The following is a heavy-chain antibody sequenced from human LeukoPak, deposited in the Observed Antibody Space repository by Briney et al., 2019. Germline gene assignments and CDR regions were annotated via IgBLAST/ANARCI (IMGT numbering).Heavy chain of an antibody. CDR1: GGSFSGYY. Sequence: PSEILSLTCAVYGGSFSGYYWSWIRQPPGKGLEWIGEINHSGSTNYNPSLKSRVTISVDTSKNQFSLKLSSVTAADTAVYYCARATMVRGVGAWGQGTLVTVSS. J-gene: IGHJ5*02. CDR3: ARATMVRGVGA. V-gene: IGHV4-34*01. CDR2: INHSGST. D-gene: IGHD3-10*01.